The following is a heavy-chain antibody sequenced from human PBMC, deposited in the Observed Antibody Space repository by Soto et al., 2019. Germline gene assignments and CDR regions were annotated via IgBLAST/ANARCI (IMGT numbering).Heavy chain of an antibody. CDR2: INAGNGNT. CDR3: ARERFMYYYDSSGYYPLWFDP. D-gene: IGHD3-22*01. CDR1: GYTFTSYA. J-gene: IGHJ5*02. Sequence: ASVKVSFKASGYTFTSYAMHWVRQAPGQRLEWMGWINAGNGNTKYSQKFQGRVTITRDTSASTAYMELSSLRSEDTAVYYCARERFMYYYDSSGYYPLWFDPWGQGTLVTVSS. V-gene: IGHV1-3*01.